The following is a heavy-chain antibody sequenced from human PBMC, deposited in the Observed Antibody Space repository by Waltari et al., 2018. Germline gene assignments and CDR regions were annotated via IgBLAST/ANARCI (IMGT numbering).Heavy chain of an antibody. CDR2: MNPNSGNT. CDR3: ARGRSAAGLTY. V-gene: IGHV1-8*03. J-gene: IGHJ4*02. D-gene: IGHD6-13*01. Sequence: QVQLVQSGAEGKKPGDSVKVSCKASGNTFTSNDLNWVRQATGQGLEWMGWMNPNSGNTGYAQKFQGRVTITRNTSISTAYMELSSLRSEDTAVYYCARGRSAAGLTYWGQGTLVTVSS. CDR1: GNTFTSND.